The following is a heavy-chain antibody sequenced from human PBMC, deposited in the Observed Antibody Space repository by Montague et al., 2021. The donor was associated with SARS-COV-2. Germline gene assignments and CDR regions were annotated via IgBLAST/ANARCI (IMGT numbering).Heavy chain of an antibody. CDR2: INHSGST. Sequence: SETLSLTCAVYGGSVSDYYRSWIRQPPGKGLEWIGEINHSGSTNXNPSLKSRVTTSVDTSKNQFSLKLTSVTAADTAVYYCARGPRITMIVVVITDIWFDPWGQGTLVTVSS. CDR3: ARGPRITMIVVVITDIWFDP. CDR1: GGSVSDYY. J-gene: IGHJ5*02. D-gene: IGHD3-22*01. V-gene: IGHV4-34*01.